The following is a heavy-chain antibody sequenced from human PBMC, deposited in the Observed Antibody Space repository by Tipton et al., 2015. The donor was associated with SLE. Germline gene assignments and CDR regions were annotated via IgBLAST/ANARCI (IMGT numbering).Heavy chain of an antibody. CDR1: GGSISSYY. J-gene: IGHJ3*02. V-gene: IGHV4-34*01. CDR3: ARHEVVDAFDI. D-gene: IGHD2-15*01. CDR2: INHSGST. Sequence: TLSLTCTVSGGSISSYYWSWIRQPPGKGLGWIGEINHSGSTNYNPSLKSRFTISVDTSKNQFSLKLSSVAAADTAVYYCARHEVVDAFDIWGRGTMVTVSS.